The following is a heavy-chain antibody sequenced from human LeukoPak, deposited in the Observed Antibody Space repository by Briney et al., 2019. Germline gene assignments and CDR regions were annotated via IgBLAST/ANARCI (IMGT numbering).Heavy chain of an antibody. CDR3: ATDRRIRVGYYYDSSGSNFDY. D-gene: IGHD3-22*01. V-gene: IGHV3-21*01. CDR1: GFTFSSYG. Sequence: PGGSLRLSCAASGFTFSSYGMNWVRQAPGKGLEGVSSISSSSSYIYYADSVKGRFTISRDSAKNSLYLQMNSLRAEDTAVYYCATDRRIRVGYYYDSSGSNFDYWGQGTLVTVSS. J-gene: IGHJ4*02. CDR2: ISSSSSYI.